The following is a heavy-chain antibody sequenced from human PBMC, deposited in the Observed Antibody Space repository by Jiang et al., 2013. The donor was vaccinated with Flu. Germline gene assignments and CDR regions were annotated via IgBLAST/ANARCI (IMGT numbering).Heavy chain of an antibody. Sequence: VIWYDGSNKYYADSVKGRFTISRDNSKNTLYLQMNSLRAEDTAVYYCASARYDSSGYYLADAFDIWGQGTMVTVSS. CDR2: IWYDGSNK. CDR3: ASARYDSSGYYLADAFDI. J-gene: IGHJ3*02. V-gene: IGHV3-33*01. D-gene: IGHD3-22*01.